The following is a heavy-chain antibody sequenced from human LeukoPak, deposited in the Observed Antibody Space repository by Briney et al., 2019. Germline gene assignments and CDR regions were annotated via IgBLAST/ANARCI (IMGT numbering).Heavy chain of an antibody. CDR1: GFTFSFYW. V-gene: IGHV3-74*01. Sequence: PGGSLRLSCASSGFTFSFYWMHWVRQAPGKGLVWVSRINNDGRSTCYAGSVKGRFTIARDNAKNTLYLQMNSLRAEDTAVYYCARDNEYCTGGTCRLDYWGQGALVTVSS. CDR2: INNDGRST. D-gene: IGHD2-15*01. J-gene: IGHJ4*02. CDR3: ARDNEYCTGGTCRLDY.